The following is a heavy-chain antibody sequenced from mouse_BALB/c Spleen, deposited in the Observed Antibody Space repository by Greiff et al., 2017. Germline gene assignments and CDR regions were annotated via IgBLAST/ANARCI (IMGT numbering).Heavy chain of an antibody. CDR1: GYAFSSSW. CDR2: IYPGDGDT. J-gene: IGHJ2*01. Sequence: VKVVESGPELVKPGASVKISCKASGYAFSSSWMNWVKQRPGQGLEWIGRIYPGDGDTNYNGKFKGKATLTADKSSSTAYMQLSSLTSVDSAVYFCAREGDYGSSFDYWGQGTTLTVSS. V-gene: IGHV1-82*01. D-gene: IGHD1-1*01. CDR3: AREGDYGSSFDY.